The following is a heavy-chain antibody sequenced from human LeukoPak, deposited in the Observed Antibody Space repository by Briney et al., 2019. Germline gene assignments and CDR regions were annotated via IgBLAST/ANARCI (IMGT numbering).Heavy chain of an antibody. D-gene: IGHD3-22*01. CDR3: ARDIHSSGYYP. Sequence: PGGSLRLSYAASGFTFSSYAMTWVRQAPGKGLEWVSVIYSGGSTYYADSVKGRFTISRDNSKNTLYLQMNSLRAEDTAVYYCARDIHSSGYYPWGQGTLVTVSS. CDR1: GFTFSSYA. CDR2: IYSGGST. V-gene: IGHV3-66*01. J-gene: IGHJ5*02.